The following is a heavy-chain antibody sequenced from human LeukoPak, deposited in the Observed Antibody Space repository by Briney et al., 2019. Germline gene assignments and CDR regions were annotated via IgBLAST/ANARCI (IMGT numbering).Heavy chain of an antibody. D-gene: IGHD5-18*01. V-gene: IGHV3-30-3*01. CDR3: ARPDPPGYRYGAGYDY. CDR2: ISYDGSNK. Sequence: GGSLRLSCAASGFTFSSYAMHWVRQAPGKGLEWVAVISYDGSNKYYADSVKGRFTISRDNSKNTLYLQMNSLRAEDTAVYYCARPDPPGYRYGAGYDYWGQGTLVTVSS. J-gene: IGHJ4*02. CDR1: GFTFSSYA.